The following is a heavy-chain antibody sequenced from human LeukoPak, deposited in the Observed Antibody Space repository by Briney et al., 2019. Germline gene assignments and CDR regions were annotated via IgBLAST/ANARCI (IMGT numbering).Heavy chain of an antibody. CDR1: GGSISSYY. J-gene: IGHJ4*02. Sequence: SETLSLTCTVSGGSISSYYWSWIRQPPGKGLEWIGYIYYSGSTNYNPSLKSRVTISVDTSKNQFSLKLSSVTAADTAVYYCARLSEIPYWGQGTLVTVSS. V-gene: IGHV4-59*08. CDR3: ARLSEIPY. D-gene: IGHD2-2*02. CDR2: IYYSGST.